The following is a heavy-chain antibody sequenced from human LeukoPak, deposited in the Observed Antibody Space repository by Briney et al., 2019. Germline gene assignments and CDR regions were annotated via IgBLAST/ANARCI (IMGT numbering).Heavy chain of an antibody. V-gene: IGHV1-69*13. Sequence: SVKVSCKASGGTFSSYAISWVRQAPGQGLEWMGGIIPIFGTANYAQKFQGRVTITADESTSTAYMELSSLRSEDTAVYYCARRGLSDCSSTSCPNPHFDYWGQGTLVTVSS. CDR2: IIPIFGTA. CDR3: ARRGLSDCSSTSCPNPHFDY. D-gene: IGHD2-2*01. J-gene: IGHJ4*02. CDR1: GGTFSSYA.